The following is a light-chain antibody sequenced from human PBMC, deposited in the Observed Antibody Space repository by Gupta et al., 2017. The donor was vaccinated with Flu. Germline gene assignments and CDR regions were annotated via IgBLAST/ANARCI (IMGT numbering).Light chain of an antibody. CDR3: HQYGSSLA. CDR2: ATS. J-gene: IGKJ1*01. CDR1: QSVSTNY. V-gene: IGKV3-20*01. Sequence: EIVLTQSPGTLSLSPGEKATLSCRASQSVSTNYLAWYQQKPGQAPRLLLYATSIKATGIPDMFTGSGSGTDFTLTIGTLEPEDFAVYYCHQYGSSLAFGQGTKVEI.